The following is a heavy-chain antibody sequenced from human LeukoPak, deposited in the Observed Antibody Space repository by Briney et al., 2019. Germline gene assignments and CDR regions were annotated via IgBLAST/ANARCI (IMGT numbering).Heavy chain of an antibody. CDR3: VRDPEALDY. Sequence: PGGSLRLSCVASGFTFSSYSMNWVRRAPGKGLEWVSYISRGRPTIHYADSVKGRFTISRDNAKNSLYLQMNSLRDEDTAVYYCVRDPEALDYWGQGTLVTVSS. CDR1: GFTFSSYS. CDR2: ISRGRPTI. J-gene: IGHJ4*02. V-gene: IGHV3-48*02.